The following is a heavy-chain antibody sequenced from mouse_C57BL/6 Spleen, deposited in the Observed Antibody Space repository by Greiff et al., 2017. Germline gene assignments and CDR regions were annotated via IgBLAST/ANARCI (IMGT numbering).Heavy chain of an antibody. CDR3: AREYSTTVVGDSFAS. D-gene: IGHD1-1*01. Sequence: VQLQQPGTGLVQPGASVKLSCKASGYTFTSYWMHWVQQRPGQGLEWIGNINPGNGGTNYNEKVKSQATLTVDKASSTAYMQLSSLTSADLAFYDCAREYSTTVVGDSFASWGQGTLVTVSA. J-gene: IGHJ3*01. V-gene: IGHV1-53*01. CDR2: INPGNGGT. CDR1: GYTFTSYW.